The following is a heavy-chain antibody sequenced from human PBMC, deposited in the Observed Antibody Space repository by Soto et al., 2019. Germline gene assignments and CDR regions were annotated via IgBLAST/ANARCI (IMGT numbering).Heavy chain of an antibody. CDR1: GYTFTSYG. D-gene: IGHD2-8*01. Sequence: AASVKVSCKASGYTFTSYGISRVRPAPGQGLEWMGWISAYNGNTNYAQKLQGRVTMTTDTSTSTAYMELSRLRSDDTAVYYCARYCTNGVCYTSDAFDIWGQGTMVTVSS. V-gene: IGHV1-18*01. CDR2: ISAYNGNT. J-gene: IGHJ3*02. CDR3: ARYCTNGVCYTSDAFDI.